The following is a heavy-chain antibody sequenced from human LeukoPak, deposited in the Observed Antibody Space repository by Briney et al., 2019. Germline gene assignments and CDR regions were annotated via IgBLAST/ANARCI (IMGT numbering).Heavy chain of an antibody. D-gene: IGHD6-13*01. CDR1: RCIVTRYY. CDR3: ARDSPGYSSSWYAFDI. Sequence: ASVKVSRKASRCIVTRYYMPWVRRAPGPRLEGLGWIDANIGDTNYAQKFQGRVTMTRDTTIRTAYMELSRLRADDTAVYYCARDSPGYSSSWYAFDIWGQGTMVTVSS. J-gene: IGHJ3*02. V-gene: IGHV1-2*02. CDR2: IDANIGDT.